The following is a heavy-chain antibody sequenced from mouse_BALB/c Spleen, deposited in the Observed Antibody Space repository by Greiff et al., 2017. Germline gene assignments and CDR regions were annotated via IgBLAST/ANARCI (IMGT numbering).Heavy chain of an antibody. CDR2: ISSGGSYT. CDR1: GFTFSSYA. J-gene: IGHJ4*01. V-gene: IGHV5-9-4*01. Sequence: EVKLVESGGGLVKPGGSLKLSCAASGFTFSSYAMSWVRQSPEKRLEWVAEISSGGSYTYYPDTVTGRFTISRDNAKNTLYLEMSSLRSEDTAMYYRARDQNYAMDYWGQGTSVTVSS. CDR3: ARDQNYAMDY.